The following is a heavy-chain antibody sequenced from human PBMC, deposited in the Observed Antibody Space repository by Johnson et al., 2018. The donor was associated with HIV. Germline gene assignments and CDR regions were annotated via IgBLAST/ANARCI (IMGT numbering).Heavy chain of an antibody. CDR3: AILPDYYDSSGYYHDDAFDI. CDR2: IYSGGST. Sequence: VQLVESGGGLNRPGGSLRLSCAASGFTVNLNYMSWVRQAPGKGLEWVSLIYSGGSTYYADSVKGRFTISRDNSKNTLYLQMNSLRAEDTAVYYCAILPDYYDSSGYYHDDAFDIWGQGTMVTVSS. D-gene: IGHD3-22*01. CDR1: GFTVNLNY. J-gene: IGHJ3*02. V-gene: IGHV3-53*01.